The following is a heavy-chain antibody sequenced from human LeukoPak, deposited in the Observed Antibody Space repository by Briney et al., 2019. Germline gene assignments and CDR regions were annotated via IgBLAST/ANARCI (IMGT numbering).Heavy chain of an antibody. J-gene: IGHJ6*03. CDR1: GYSISSGYY. V-gene: IGHV4-38-2*01. CDR3: ARHAFVSIVVVPAAVRSHYYYYMDV. Sequence: SETLSLTCAVSGYSISSGYYWGWIRQPPGKGLEWIGSIYYSGSTYYNPSLKSRVTISVDTSKNQFSLELSSVTAADTAVYYCARHAFVSIVVVPAAVRSHYYYYMDVWGKGTTDTVSS. CDR2: IYYSGST. D-gene: IGHD2-2*01.